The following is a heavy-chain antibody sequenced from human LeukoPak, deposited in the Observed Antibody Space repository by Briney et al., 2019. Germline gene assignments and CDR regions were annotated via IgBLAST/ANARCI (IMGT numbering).Heavy chain of an antibody. Sequence: GGSLRLSCAASGFTFSSYAMHWVRQAPGKGLEWVAVISYDGSNKYYADSVKGRLTISRDNSKNTLYLQMNSLRAEDTAVYYCASAGAAAGLFDYWGQGTLVTVSS. CDR3: ASAGAAAGLFDY. V-gene: IGHV3-30-3*01. CDR2: ISYDGSNK. J-gene: IGHJ4*02. CDR1: GFTFSSYA. D-gene: IGHD6-13*01.